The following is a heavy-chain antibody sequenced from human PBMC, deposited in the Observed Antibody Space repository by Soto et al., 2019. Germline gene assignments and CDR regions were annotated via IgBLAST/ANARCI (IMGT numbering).Heavy chain of an antibody. CDR1: GGTFSTSA. V-gene: IGHV1-69*12. J-gene: IGHJ6*02. Sequence: VQLEQSGPEVKRPGPSVKVSGKASGGTFSTSALSWVRQAPGQGLEWMGGIMPVFPTPDYAQKFQGRVTITADESTSTAYMELGGLTSDDTAVYYCARHKDRLQLGGNYYYILDVWGQGTAVTVSS. CDR3: ARHKDRLQLGGNYYYILDV. D-gene: IGHD5-12*01. CDR2: IMPVFPTP.